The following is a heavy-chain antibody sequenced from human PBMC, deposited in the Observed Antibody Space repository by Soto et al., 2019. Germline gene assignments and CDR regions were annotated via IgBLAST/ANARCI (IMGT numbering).Heavy chain of an antibody. Sequence: NPSETLSLTCAVSGGSISSSNWWSWVRQPPGKGLEWIGEIYHSGSTNYNPSLKSRVTISVDKSKNQFSLKLSSVTAADTAVYYCARHGKQLWLNNWFDPWGQGTLVTVSS. V-gene: IGHV4-4*02. CDR2: IYHSGST. CDR3: ARHGKQLWLNNWFDP. CDR1: GGSISSSNW. D-gene: IGHD5-18*01. J-gene: IGHJ5*02.